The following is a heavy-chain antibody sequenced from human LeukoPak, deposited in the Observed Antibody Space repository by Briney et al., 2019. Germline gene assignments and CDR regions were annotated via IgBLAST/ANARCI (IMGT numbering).Heavy chain of an antibody. J-gene: IGHJ4*02. V-gene: IGHV1-69*13. Sequence: ASVKVSCKASGGTFKNFAISWVRQAPGQGLEWMGGIMIIFDTPNYAQKFQGRVTITADESTSTSYMELSSLGSEDTAVYYCARSGPNGDYDYFDYWGQGTLVTVSS. CDR2: IMIIFDTP. D-gene: IGHD4-17*01. CDR3: ARSGPNGDYDYFDY. CDR1: GGTFKNFA.